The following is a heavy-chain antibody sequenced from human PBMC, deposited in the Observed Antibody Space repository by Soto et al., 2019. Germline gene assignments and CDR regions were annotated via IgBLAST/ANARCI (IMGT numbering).Heavy chain of an antibody. Sequence: EVQLVESGGGLVKPGGSLRLSCAASGLIFSKAWMSWVRQAPGKGLEWVGRIRSKGDGGATDYAAPVKGRFTISRDDSKNTLYLQINSLKTEDTAVYYCTTGIEVATIPAYWGQGTLVTVSS. CDR3: TTGIEVATIPAY. V-gene: IGHV3-15*01. CDR2: IRSKGDGGAT. D-gene: IGHD5-12*01. CDR1: GLIFSKAW. J-gene: IGHJ4*02.